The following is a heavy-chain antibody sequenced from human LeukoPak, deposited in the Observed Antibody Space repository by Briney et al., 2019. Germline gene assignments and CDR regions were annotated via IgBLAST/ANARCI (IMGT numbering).Heavy chain of an antibody. D-gene: IGHD5-12*01. CDR1: AFTFSFYE. CDR3: TRYDSSRFDP. J-gene: IGHJ5*02. V-gene: IGHV3-30*03. CDR2: IAYDGSKK. Sequence: GGSLRLSCAASAFTFSFYEMSWVRQAPEMGLEWVAGIAYDGSKKHYADSVKGRFTISRDNSRNTMDLQMNSLGGEDTAVYHCTRYDSSRFDPWGQGTVVTVSS.